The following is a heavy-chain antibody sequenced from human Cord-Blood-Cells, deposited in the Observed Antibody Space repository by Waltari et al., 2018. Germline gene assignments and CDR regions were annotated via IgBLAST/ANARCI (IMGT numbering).Heavy chain of an antibody. J-gene: IGHJ4*02. Sequence: EVQLVESGGGLVKPGGSLRLSCAASGFTFSSYSMNWFRQAPGKGLEWVSSISSSSSYIYYADSVKGRFTISRDNAKNSLYLQMNSLRAEDTAVYYCARVGIPAYFDYWGQGTLVTVSS. CDR1: GFTFSSYS. D-gene: IGHD5-18*01. CDR3: ARVGIPAYFDY. CDR2: ISSSSSYI. V-gene: IGHV3-21*01.